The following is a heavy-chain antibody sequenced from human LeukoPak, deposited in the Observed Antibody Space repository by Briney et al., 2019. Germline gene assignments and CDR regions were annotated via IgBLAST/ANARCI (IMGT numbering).Heavy chain of an antibody. CDR3: ATPARSYGSGSYSYFDY. CDR1: GYTLISYS. D-gene: IGHD3-10*01. V-gene: IGHV1-18*01. CDR2: ISAYNGHT. Sequence: ASVKVSCKASGYTLISYSISWVRQAPGQGLEWMGWISAYNGHTNYAQKLQGRVTMTTDTSTSTAYMELRSLRPDDTAVYYCATPARSYGSGSYSYFDYWGQGTLVTVSS. J-gene: IGHJ4*02.